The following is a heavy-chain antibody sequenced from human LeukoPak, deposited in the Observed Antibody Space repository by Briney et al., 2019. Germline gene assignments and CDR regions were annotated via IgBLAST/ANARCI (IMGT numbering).Heavy chain of an antibody. D-gene: IGHD3-16*02. CDR2: FDPEDGET. CDR3: ATLTPTFGGVIVFDY. V-gene: IGHV1-24*01. Sequence: ASVKVSCKVSGYTLTELSMHWVRQAPGKGLEWMGGFDPEDGETIYAQKFQGRVTMTEDTSTDTAYMELSSLRSEDTAVHYCATLTPTFGGVIVFDYWGQGTLVTVSS. CDR1: GYTLTELS. J-gene: IGHJ4*02.